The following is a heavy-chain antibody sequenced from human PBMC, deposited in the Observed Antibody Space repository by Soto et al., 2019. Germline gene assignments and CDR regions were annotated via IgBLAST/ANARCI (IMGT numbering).Heavy chain of an antibody. D-gene: IGHD6-19*01. Sequence: ASVKVSCKASGYTFTSYGISWVRQAPGQGLEWMGWISAYNGNTNYAQKLQGRVTMTTDTSTSTAYMELRSLRSDDTAVYYCARDKFNKYSSGWYEKSTGEDYFDYWGQGTRVTVSS. CDR2: ISAYNGNT. CDR3: ARDKFNKYSSGWYEKSTGEDYFDY. CDR1: GYTFTSYG. J-gene: IGHJ4*02. V-gene: IGHV1-18*01.